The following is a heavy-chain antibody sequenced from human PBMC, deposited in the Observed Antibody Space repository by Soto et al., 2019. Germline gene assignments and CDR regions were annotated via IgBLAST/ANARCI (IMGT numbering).Heavy chain of an antibody. D-gene: IGHD3-22*01. CDR2: IGTTGDT. V-gene: IGHV3-13*04. J-gene: IGHJ4*02. Sequence: AGGSLRLSCSASGFTFSSYDMHWVRQGTGKGLEWVSAIGTTGDTYYAGSVKGRFTISRENAKNSLYLQMNSLRAGDTAIYFCVRAIGPTLFDYWGQGTLVTVSS. CDR3: VRAIGPTLFDY. CDR1: GFTFSSYD.